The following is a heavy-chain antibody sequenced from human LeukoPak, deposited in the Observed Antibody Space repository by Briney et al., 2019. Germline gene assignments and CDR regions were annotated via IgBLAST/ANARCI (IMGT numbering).Heavy chain of an antibody. Sequence: SGGSLRLSCAASGFTFSSYAMSWVRQAPGKGLEWVSAISGSGGSTYYADSVKGRFTISRDNSKNTLYLQMNSLRAEDTALYYCAKDKGCSLPEDAFDIWGQGTMVTVSS. V-gene: IGHV3-23*01. CDR3: AKDKGCSLPEDAFDI. CDR2: ISGSGGST. D-gene: IGHD4/OR15-4a*01. CDR1: GFTFSSYA. J-gene: IGHJ3*02.